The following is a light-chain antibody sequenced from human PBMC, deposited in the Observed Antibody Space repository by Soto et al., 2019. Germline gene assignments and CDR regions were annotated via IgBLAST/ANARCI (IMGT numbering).Light chain of an antibody. CDR2: ATS. CDR1: QAIFTL. V-gene: IGKV1-39*01. Sequence: DLQVTQSPSSLSASVGDRVTITCRSSQAIFTLLNWYQQTEGKAPRFLIYATSNLQSGVPSRFSGTGSGTEFTLTISSLQPYDFATYCCKQGYSLPSTFGQGTRLDIK. CDR3: KQGYSLPST. J-gene: IGKJ5*01.